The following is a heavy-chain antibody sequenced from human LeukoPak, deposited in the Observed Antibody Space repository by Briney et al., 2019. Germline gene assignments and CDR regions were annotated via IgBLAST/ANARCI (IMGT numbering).Heavy chain of an antibody. CDR1: GFTFSSYA. D-gene: IGHD3-22*01. J-gene: IGHJ4*02. CDR2: ISGSGGST. V-gene: IGHV3-23*01. CDR3: AKDRTYYYDSSGYLLDY. Sequence: EGSLRLSCAASGFTFSSYAMSWVRQAPGKGLEWVSAISGSGGSTYYADSVKGRFTISRDNSKNTLYLQMNSLRAEDTAVYYCAKDRTYYYDSSGYLLDYWGQGTLVTVSS.